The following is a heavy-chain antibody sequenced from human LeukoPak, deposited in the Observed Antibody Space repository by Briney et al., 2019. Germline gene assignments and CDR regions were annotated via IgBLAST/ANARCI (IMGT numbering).Heavy chain of an antibody. V-gene: IGHV3-23*01. D-gene: IGHD3-22*01. CDR3: AKGYDSSGYYSDFDY. CDR2: ISGSGGST. J-gene: IGHJ4*02. Sequence: PGGSLRLSCAASGFTFSSCAMSWVRQAPGKGLEWVSAISGSGGSTYYADSVKGRFTISRDNSKNTLYLQMNSLRTEDTAVYYCAKGYDSSGYYSDFDYWGQGTLVTVSS. CDR1: GFTFSSCA.